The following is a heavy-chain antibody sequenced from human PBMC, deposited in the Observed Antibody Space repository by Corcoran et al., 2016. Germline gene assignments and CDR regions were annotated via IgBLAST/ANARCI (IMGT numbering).Heavy chain of an antibody. CDR2: ISYDGSNK. CDR3: AKDRWITMVRGTLFDY. Sequence: QLQLVESGGGVVQPGRSLRLSCAASGFTFSSYGMHWVRQAPGKGLEWVAVISYDGSNKYYADSVKGRFTISRDNSKNTLYLQMNSLRAEDTAVYYCAKDRWITMVRGTLFDYWGQGTLVTVSS. J-gene: IGHJ4*02. D-gene: IGHD3-10*01. V-gene: IGHV3-30*18. CDR1: GFTFSSYG.